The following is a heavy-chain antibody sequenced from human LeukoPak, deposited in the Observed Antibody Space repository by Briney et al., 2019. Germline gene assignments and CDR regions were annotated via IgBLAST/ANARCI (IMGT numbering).Heavy chain of an antibody. J-gene: IGHJ4*02. CDR3: AKVWFGEIYYFDY. CDR1: GFTFSSYS. Sequence: GGSLRLSCAASGFTFSSYSMNWVRQAPGKGLEWVSSISSSSSYIYYADSVKGRFTISRDNSKNTLYLQMNSLRAEDTAVYYCAKVWFGEIYYFDYWGQGTLVTVSS. CDR2: ISSSSSYI. D-gene: IGHD3-10*01. V-gene: IGHV3-21*04.